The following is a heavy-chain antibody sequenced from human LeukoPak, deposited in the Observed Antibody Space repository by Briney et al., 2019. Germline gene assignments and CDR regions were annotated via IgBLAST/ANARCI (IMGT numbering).Heavy chain of an antibody. J-gene: IGHJ4*02. CDR3: ARGPYYFGSGSDYKRNGYAY. Sequence: SETLSLTCAVYGGSFTGYYWSWIRQPPGKGLEWIGEINHSGSANYNPSLERRATISINTYKNQFSLKLKSVTAADTAVYYCARGPYYFGSGSDYKRNGYAYWGQGTLVTVSS. V-gene: IGHV4-34*01. D-gene: IGHD3-10*01. CDR2: INHSGSA. CDR1: GGSFTGYY.